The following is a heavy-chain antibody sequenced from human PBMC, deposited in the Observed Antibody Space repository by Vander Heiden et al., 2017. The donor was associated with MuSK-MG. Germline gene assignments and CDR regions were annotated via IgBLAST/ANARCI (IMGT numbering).Heavy chain of an antibody. J-gene: IGHJ6*03. CDR2: IKSKTDGGTT. CDR3: TTSTSWPAYYYYYYMDV. D-gene: IGHD2-2*01. V-gene: IGHV3-15*01. Sequence: EVQLVESGGGLVKPGGSLRLSCAASGFTFSNAWMSWVRQAPGKGLEWVGRIKSKTDGGTTDYAAPVKGRFTISRDDSKNTLSLPMNSLHTDDTAVYYCTTSTSWPAYYYYYYMDVWGKGTTVTVSS. CDR1: GFTFSNAW.